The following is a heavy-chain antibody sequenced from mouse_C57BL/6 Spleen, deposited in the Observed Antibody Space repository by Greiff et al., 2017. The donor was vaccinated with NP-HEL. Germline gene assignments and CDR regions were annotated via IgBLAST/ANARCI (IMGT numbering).Heavy chain of an antibody. CDR3: ARRGVITTVVFDY. Sequence: EVKLVESGPELVKPGASVKIPCKASGYTFTDYNMDWVKQSHGKSLEWIGDINPNNGGTIYNQKFKGKATLTVDKSSSTAYMELRSLTSEDTAVYYCARRGVITTVVFDYWGQGTTLTVSS. CDR2: INPNNGGT. CDR1: GYTFTDYN. V-gene: IGHV1-18*01. D-gene: IGHD1-1*01. J-gene: IGHJ2*01.